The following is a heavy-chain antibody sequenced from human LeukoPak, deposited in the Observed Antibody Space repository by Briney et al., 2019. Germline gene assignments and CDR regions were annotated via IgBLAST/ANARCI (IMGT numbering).Heavy chain of an antibody. CDR1: GFTFSSHS. CDR3: ARAYSGSYNWFDP. CDR2: ISSSSSYL. J-gene: IGHJ5*02. D-gene: IGHD1-26*01. V-gene: IGHV3-21*01. Sequence: GGSLRLSCAASGFTFSSHSMNWVRQAPGKGLEWVSGISSSSSYLYYADSVKGRFTVSRDNAKSSLFLQMNSLRAEDTAVYYCARAYSGSYNWFDPWGQGTLVTVSS.